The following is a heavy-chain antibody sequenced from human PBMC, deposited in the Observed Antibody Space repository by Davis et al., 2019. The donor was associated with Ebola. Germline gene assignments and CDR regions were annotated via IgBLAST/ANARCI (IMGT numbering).Heavy chain of an antibody. CDR1: GGSISSGGYY. J-gene: IGHJ5*02. V-gene: IGHV4-31*03. CDR2: IYYSGST. CDR3: ARGGRFYYYGSGSYGGNWFDP. Sequence: SETLSLTCTVSGGSISSGGYYWSWIRQHPGKGLEWIGYIYYSGSTYYNPSLKSRVTISVDTSKNQFSLKLSSVTAADTAVYYCARGGRFYYYGSGSYGGNWFDPWGQGTLVTVSS. D-gene: IGHD3-10*01.